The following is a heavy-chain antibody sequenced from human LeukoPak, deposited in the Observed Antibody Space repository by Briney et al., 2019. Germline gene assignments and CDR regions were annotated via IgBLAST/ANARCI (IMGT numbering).Heavy chain of an antibody. CDR1: GGSFSNYY. CDR3: ASLRGFDP. V-gene: IGHV4-34*01. CDR2: INHSGST. Sequence: SETLSLTCAVYGGSFSNYYWSWIPQPPGKGLEWIGEINHSGSTNYNPSLKSRVTISVDTSKNQFSLKLSSVTAADTAVYYCASLRGFDPWGQGTLVTVSS. J-gene: IGHJ5*02.